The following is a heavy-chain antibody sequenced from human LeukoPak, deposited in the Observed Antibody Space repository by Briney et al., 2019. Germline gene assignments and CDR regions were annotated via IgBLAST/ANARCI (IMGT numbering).Heavy chain of an antibody. CDR3: ARALSVSGGTCYDY. CDR1: GYTFTSHG. Sequence: ASAKVSCKASGYTFTSHGISWVRQAPGQGPEWMGWISASNGNTNYAQKLQGRVTLTTDTSTSTTYMELRSLRSDDTAMYYCARALSVSGGTCYDYWGQGTLVTVSS. D-gene: IGHD2-15*01. CDR2: ISASNGNT. V-gene: IGHV1-18*01. J-gene: IGHJ4*02.